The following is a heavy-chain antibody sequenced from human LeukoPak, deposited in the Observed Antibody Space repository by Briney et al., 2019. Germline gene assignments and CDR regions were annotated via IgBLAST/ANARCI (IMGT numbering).Heavy chain of an antibody. J-gene: IGHJ4*02. D-gene: IGHD2-21*01. CDR3: ASDRDSTGPGRPDS. Sequence: GGSLRLSCAASGFTISNNYRNWVRQAPGKGPEWVAVIYDGGITYYAESVKGRVTISRDDSKNKLHLQMTSLRVHDTAVYYCASDRDSTGPGRPDSWRQGTLVTVSS. CDR1: GFTISNNY. V-gene: IGHV3-66*01. CDR2: IYDGGIT.